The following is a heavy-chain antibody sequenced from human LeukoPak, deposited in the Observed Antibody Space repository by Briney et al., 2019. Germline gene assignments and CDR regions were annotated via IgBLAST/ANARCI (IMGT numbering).Heavy chain of an antibody. CDR3: ARASPDPRDYYDSSGYYYFPLGFDY. J-gene: IGHJ4*02. CDR2: IIPIFGIA. D-gene: IGHD3-22*01. CDR1: GGTFSSYA. Sequence: SVKVSCKASGGTFSSYATSWVRQAPGQGLEWMGRIIPIFGIANYAQKFQGRVTITADKSTSTAYMELSSLRSEDTAVYYCARASPDPRDYYDSSGYYYFPLGFDYWGQGTLVTVSS. V-gene: IGHV1-69*04.